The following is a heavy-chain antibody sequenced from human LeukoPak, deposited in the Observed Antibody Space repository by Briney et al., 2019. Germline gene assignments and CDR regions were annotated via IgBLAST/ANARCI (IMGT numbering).Heavy chain of an antibody. CDR2: IYYSGST. Sequence: SETLSLTCTVSGGSISSYYWSWIRQPPGKGLEWIGYIYYSGSTNYNPSLKSRVTISVDMSKNQFSLKLSSVTAADTAVYYCARQEMDSSGWYSHYYFDYWGQGTLVTVSS. CDR1: GGSISSYY. J-gene: IGHJ4*02. CDR3: ARQEMDSSGWYSHYYFDY. D-gene: IGHD6-19*01. V-gene: IGHV4-59*08.